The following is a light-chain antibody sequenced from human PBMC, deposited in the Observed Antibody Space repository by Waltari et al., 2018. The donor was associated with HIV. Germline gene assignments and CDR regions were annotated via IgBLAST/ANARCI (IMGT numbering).Light chain of an antibody. Sequence: DVQMTQSPSSLSASVVARVTIPCRASQGLGHSFAWYQHKPGKAPKLLIYAASTLQSGVPSRFSGSGSGAHFTLTISSLQPEDIATYYCQKYNSAPRTFGQGTKVEFK. CDR3: QKYNSAPRT. V-gene: IGKV1-27*01. J-gene: IGKJ1*01. CDR1: QGLGHS. CDR2: AAS.